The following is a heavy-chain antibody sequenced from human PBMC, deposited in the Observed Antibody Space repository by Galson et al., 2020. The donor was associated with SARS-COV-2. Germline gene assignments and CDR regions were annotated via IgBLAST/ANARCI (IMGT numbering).Heavy chain of an antibody. CDR1: GYSFTSYW. Sequence: GESLKISCKGSGYSFTSYWIAWVRQMPGKGLEWMGIIYPGDSDTRYSPSFQGQVTISADKSISTAYLQWSSLKASDTAMYYCARLAGYNGCDLNWDFDLWGRGTLVTVSS. J-gene: IGHJ2*01. V-gene: IGHV5-51*01. CDR2: IYPGDSDT. CDR3: ARLAGYNGCDLNWDFDL. D-gene: IGHD5-12*01.